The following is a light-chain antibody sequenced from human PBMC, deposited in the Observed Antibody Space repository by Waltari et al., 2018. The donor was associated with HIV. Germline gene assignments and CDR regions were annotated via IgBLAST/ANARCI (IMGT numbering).Light chain of an antibody. V-gene: IGKV1-NL1*01. Sequence: DIQVTQSPSSLSASVGDRVTITCRASQAISNSLAWYQQKPGKAPKRLIYAAFRLDTGVPSRFSGSGSGTDYTLTITGLQPEDFATYSTLRLTFGGGTKVEI. CDR3: LRLT. J-gene: IGKJ4*01. CDR2: AAF. CDR1: QAISNS.